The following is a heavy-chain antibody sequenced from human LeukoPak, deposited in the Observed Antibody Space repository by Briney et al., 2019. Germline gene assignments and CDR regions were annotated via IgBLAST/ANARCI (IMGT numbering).Heavy chain of an antibody. CDR2: TRNKANSYTT. V-gene: IGHV3-72*01. CDR3: AREEADSGSYYVDY. Sequence: GGSLRLSCAASGFTFSDHYMDWVRQAPGKGLEWVGRTRNKANSYTTECAASVKGRFTISRDDSKNSLYLQMNSLKTEDTAVYYCAREEADSGSYYVDYWGQGTLVTVSS. J-gene: IGHJ4*02. CDR1: GFTFSDHY. D-gene: IGHD1-26*01.